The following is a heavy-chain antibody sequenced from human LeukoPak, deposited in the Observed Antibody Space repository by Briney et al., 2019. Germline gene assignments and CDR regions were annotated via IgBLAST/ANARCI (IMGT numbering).Heavy chain of an antibody. J-gene: IGHJ4*02. V-gene: IGHV3-53*01. CDR2: IYSGGST. D-gene: IGHD5-18*01. CDR1: GFTFSSYA. Sequence: GGSLRLSCAASGFTFSSYAMHWVRQAPGKGLEWVSIIYSGGSTYYADSVKGRFTISRDNSNNTLYLQMNSLRAADTAVYYCARAYTYGTLTFDNWGQGTLVTVSS. CDR3: ARAYTYGTLTFDN.